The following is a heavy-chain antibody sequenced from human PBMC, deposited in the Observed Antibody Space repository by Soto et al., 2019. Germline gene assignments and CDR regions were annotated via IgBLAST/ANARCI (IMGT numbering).Heavy chain of an antibody. CDR2: FSGRDATT. J-gene: IGHJ5*02. CDR3: VRTIVGATKGGWFDP. V-gene: IGHV3-23*01. Sequence: EVQLSESGGGLVQPGGSLRLSCAASGFTFSSYTMSWVRQAPGKGPEWVSSFSGRDATTYYADSVKGRFTISRDNSKNTLYLQMNSLRAEDTALYFCVRTIVGATKGGWFDPWGQGALVTVSS. D-gene: IGHD1-26*01. CDR1: GFTFSSYT.